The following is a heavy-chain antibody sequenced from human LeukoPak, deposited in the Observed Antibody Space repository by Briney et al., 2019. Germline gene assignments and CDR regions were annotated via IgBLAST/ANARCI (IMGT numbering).Heavy chain of an antibody. CDR2: INHSGST. J-gene: IGHJ4*02. CDR3: ARKKKDYYGSGSLDHPTYYFDY. Sequence: PSETLSLTCAVYGGSFSGYYWSWIRQPPGKRLEWIGEINHSGSTNYNPPLKSRVTISVDTSKNQFSLKLSSVTAADTAVYYCARKKKDYYGSGSLDHPTYYFDYWGQGTLVTVSS. CDR1: GGSFSGYY. V-gene: IGHV4-34*01. D-gene: IGHD3-10*01.